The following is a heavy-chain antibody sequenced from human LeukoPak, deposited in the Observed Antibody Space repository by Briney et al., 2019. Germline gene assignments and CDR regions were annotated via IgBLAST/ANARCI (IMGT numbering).Heavy chain of an antibody. CDR1: GFTLSNAW. CDR3: TLPGGSGYYTNSYY. J-gene: IGHJ4*02. CDR2: IKNKTDGGTT. D-gene: IGHD3-3*01. V-gene: IGHV3-15*01. Sequence: GGSLRLSCAASGFTLSNAWMSWVRQAPGKGLEWVGRIKNKTDGGTTDYAAPVKGRFTISRDDSKNTLYLQMNSLKTEDTAVYYCTLPGGSGYYTNSYYWGQGTLVTVSS.